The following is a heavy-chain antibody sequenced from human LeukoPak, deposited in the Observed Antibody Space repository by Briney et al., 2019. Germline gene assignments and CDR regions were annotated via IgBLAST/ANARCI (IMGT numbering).Heavy chain of an antibody. CDR2: ISGSGGST. D-gene: IGHD2-15*01. J-gene: IGHJ6*02. CDR3: AKSMVGYYYYGMDV. CDR1: GFTFSIYA. Sequence: GGSLRLSCAASGFTFSIYAMSWVRQAPGKGLEWVSAISGSGGSTYYADSVKGRFTISRDNSKNTLYLQMNSLRAEDTAVYYCAKSMVGYYYYGMDVWGQGTTVTVSS. V-gene: IGHV3-23*01.